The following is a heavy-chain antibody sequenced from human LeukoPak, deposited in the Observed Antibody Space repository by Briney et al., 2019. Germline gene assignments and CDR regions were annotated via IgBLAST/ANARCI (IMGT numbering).Heavy chain of an antibody. Sequence: SETLSLTCTVSGGSIGTYYWSWVRQSPGKGLEWIGYIYVTGNRYNPYLQSRVTISVDTSRNQFFLKMSSVTAADAAVYYCARHIGGGIEDMDVWGKGTKVTVSS. V-gene: IGHV4-59*08. CDR1: GGSIGTYY. J-gene: IGHJ6*03. CDR3: ARHIGGGIEDMDV. D-gene: IGHD3-10*01. CDR2: IYVTGN.